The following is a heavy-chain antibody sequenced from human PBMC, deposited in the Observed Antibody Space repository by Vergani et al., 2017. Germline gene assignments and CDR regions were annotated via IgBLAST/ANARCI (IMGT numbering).Heavy chain of an antibody. CDR2: IYYSGST. Sequence: QVQLQQWGAGLLKPSQTLSLTCTVSGGSISSGGYYWSWIRQHPGKGLEWIGYIYYSGSTYYNPSLKSRVTISVDTSKNQFSLKLSSVTAADTAVYYCARVALATYCSGGSCWAFDIWGQGTMVTVSS. CDR1: GGSISSGGYY. V-gene: IGHV4-31*03. J-gene: IGHJ3*02. D-gene: IGHD2-15*01. CDR3: ARVALATYCSGGSCWAFDI.